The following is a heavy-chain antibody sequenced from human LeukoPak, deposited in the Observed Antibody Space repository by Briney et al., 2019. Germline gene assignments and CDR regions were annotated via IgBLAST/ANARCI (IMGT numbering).Heavy chain of an antibody. V-gene: IGHV3-23*01. D-gene: IGHD3-3*01. CDR2: ISGSGDST. J-gene: IGHJ4*02. CDR1: GFTFSSYA. CDR3: AKDPYDFWSGYFDY. Sequence: PGGSLRLSCAASGFTFSSYAMSWVRQAPGKGLEWVSAISGSGDSTYYADSVKGRFTISRDNSKNTLYLQMNSLRAEDTAVYYCAKDPYDFWSGYFDYWGQGTLVTVSS.